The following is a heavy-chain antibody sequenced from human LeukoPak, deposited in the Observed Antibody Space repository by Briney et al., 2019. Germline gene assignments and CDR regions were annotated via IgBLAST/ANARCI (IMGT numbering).Heavy chain of an antibody. CDR3: ARPEGFAQDAFDI. V-gene: IGHV5-51*01. J-gene: IGHJ3*02. D-gene: IGHD1-14*01. Sequence: GGSLKISCKGSGYSFTSYWIGWVRQMPGKGLEWMGIIYPGDSDTRYSPSFQGQVTISADKSISTAYLQWSSLKASDTAMYYCARPEGFAQDAFDIWGQGTMVTVSS. CDR2: IYPGDSDT. CDR1: GYSFTSYW.